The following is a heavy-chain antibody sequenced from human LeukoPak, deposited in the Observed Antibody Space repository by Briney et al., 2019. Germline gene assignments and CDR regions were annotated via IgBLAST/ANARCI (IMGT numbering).Heavy chain of an antibody. D-gene: IGHD2-15*01. Sequence: GASVKVSCKASGYTFTSYGISWVRQAPGQGLEWMGWISAYNGNTNYAQKLQGRVTMTTDTSTSTAYMELSSLRSEDTAVYYCARVLHTRAPGNLYFQHWGQGTLVTVSS. CDR2: ISAYNGNT. CDR1: GYTFTSYG. V-gene: IGHV1-18*01. J-gene: IGHJ1*01. CDR3: ARVLHTRAPGNLYFQH.